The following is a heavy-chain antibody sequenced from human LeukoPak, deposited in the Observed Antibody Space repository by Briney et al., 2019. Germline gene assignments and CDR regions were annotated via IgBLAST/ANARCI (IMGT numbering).Heavy chain of an antibody. J-gene: IGHJ4*02. CDR3: ARDRPNYYGSGGHYYRRDGDY. V-gene: IGHV3-23*01. Sequence: GGSLRLSCAASGFTFSIYAMSWVRQTPGKGLEWVSSITSRDGTTYYADSVKGRFTISSDNSENNLYLQMNSLRAEDSALYYCARDRPNYYGSGGHYYRRDGDYWGQGTLVTVSS. D-gene: IGHD3-22*01. CDR2: ITSRDGTT. CDR1: GFTFSIYA.